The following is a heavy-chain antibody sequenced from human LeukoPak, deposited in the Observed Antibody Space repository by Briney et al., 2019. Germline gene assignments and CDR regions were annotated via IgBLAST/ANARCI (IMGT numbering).Heavy chain of an antibody. CDR1: DGSITSYY. CDR2: IYNSGST. J-gene: IGHJ2*01. Sequence: SETLSLTCTVSDGSITSYYWNWIRQPPGKGLEWIGNIYNSGSTDYNPSLKSRVTISVNTSKNQISLKLNSVTAADTAVYYCARDKGPYWYFGLWGRGTLVTVSS. V-gene: IGHV4-59*01. CDR3: ARDKGPYWYFGL.